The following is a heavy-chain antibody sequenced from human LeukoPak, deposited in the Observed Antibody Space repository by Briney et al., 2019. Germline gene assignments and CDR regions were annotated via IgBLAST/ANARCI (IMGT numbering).Heavy chain of an antibody. V-gene: IGHV3-23*01. CDR3: AKVYYFDSSGYYYSFDY. Sequence: GGSLRLSCAASGFTFSSYAMSWVRQAPGKGLEWVSAISGSGGSTYYAGSVKGRFTISRDNSKNTLYLQMNSLRAEDTAVYYCAKVYYFDSSGYYYSFDYWGQGTLVTVSS. CDR2: ISGSGGST. D-gene: IGHD3-22*01. CDR1: GFTFSSYA. J-gene: IGHJ4*02.